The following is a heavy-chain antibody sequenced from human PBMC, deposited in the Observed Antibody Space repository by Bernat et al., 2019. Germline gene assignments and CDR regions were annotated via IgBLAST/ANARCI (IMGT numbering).Heavy chain of an antibody. V-gene: IGHV3-30*02. CDR1: GFTFSSYA. CDR3: AKDFPMKLQLGYYYYYGMDV. J-gene: IGHJ6*02. Sequence: VQLLESGGGLVQPGGSLRLSCAASGFTFSSYAMSWVRQAPGKGLEWVAFIRYDGSNKYYADSVKGRFTISRDNSKNTLYLQMNSLRAEDTAVYYCAKDFPMKLQLGYYYYYGMDVWGQGTTVTVSS. CDR2: IRYDGSNK. D-gene: IGHD5-24*01.